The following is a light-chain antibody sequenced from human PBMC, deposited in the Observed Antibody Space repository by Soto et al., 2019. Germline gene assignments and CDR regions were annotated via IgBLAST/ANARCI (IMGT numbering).Light chain of an antibody. Sequence: QSVLTQPASVSGSPGQSITISCTGTSSDVGGYNYVSWYQQHPGKAPKLMIYEVSNRPSGVSNRFSGSKSGNTASLTISGLQDEDDSDYYCSSYTSSSTWVFGGWTQLTVL. CDR2: EVS. CDR3: SSYTSSSTWV. CDR1: SSDVGGYNY. V-gene: IGLV2-14*01. J-gene: IGLJ3*02.